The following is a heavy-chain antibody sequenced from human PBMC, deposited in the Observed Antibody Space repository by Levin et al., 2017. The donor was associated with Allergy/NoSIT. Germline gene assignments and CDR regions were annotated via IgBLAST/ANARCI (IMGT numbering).Heavy chain of an antibody. J-gene: IGHJ4*02. D-gene: IGHD3-10*01. CDR1: GYSFTSYW. Sequence: ASVKVSCKGSGYSFTSYWIGWVRQMPGKGLEWMGIIYPGDSDTRYSPSFQGQVTISADKSISTAYLQWSSLNASDAAMYYCARSPSGTRIDYWGQGCLVTVSS. CDR2: IYPGDSDT. V-gene: IGHV5-51*01. CDR3: ARSPSGTRIDY.